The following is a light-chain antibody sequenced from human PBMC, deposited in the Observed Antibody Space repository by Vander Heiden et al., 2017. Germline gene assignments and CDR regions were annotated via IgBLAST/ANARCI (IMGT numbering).Light chain of an antibody. V-gene: IGLV2-18*02. CDR1: SSDVGSPNR. CDR3: NSYTTSNTYV. Sequence: QSALTQPPSVSGSPGQSVTISCTGTSSDVGSPNRVSWYQQPPGTAPKVIIYEVNNRPSGVPDRFSGSQSGNTASLTISGLQAEDEADYYCNSYTTSNTYVFGTGTKVTVL. J-gene: IGLJ1*01. CDR2: EVN.